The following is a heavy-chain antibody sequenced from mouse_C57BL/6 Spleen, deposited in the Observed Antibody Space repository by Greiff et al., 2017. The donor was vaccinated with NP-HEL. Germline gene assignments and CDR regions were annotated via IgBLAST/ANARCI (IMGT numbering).Heavy chain of an antibody. CDR3: ARDYYGSSSSYFDY. Sequence: QVQLQQSGAELARPGASVKLSCKASGYTFTSYGISWVKQRTGQGLEWIGEIYPRSGNTYYNEKLKGKATLTADKSSSTAYMELRSLTSEDSAVYFCARDYYGSSSSYFDYWGQGTTLTVSS. D-gene: IGHD1-1*01. J-gene: IGHJ2*01. CDR1: GYTFTSYG. V-gene: IGHV1-81*01. CDR2: IYPRSGNT.